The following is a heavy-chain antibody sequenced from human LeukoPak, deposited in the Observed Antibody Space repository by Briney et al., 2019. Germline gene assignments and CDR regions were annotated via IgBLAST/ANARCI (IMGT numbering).Heavy chain of an antibody. J-gene: IGHJ6*04. CDR2: IKEDGSEK. V-gene: IGHV3-7*01. CDR3: AKGVDV. CDR1: GFRFRNHW. Sequence: PGGSLRLSCEASGFRFRNHWMNWVRQAPGKGLEWVANIKEDGSEKYYVDSVKGRFTISRDNARNSLFLQINSLRAEDTAVYYCAKGVDVWGKGTTVTVSS.